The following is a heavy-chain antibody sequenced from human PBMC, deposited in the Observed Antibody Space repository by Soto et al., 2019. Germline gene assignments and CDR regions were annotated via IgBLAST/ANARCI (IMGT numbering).Heavy chain of an antibody. Sequence: GASVKVSCKAPGGTFSSYTISWVRQAPGQGLEWMGRIIPIFGTANYAQKFQGRVTITADESTSTAYMELSSLRSEDTAVYYWAYGYCISTSCHDYYYYVIDVCGQGTTVPGSS. CDR2: IIPIFGTA. J-gene: IGHJ6*02. D-gene: IGHD2-2*01. CDR3: AYGYCISTSCHDYYYYVIDV. CDR1: GGTFSSYT. V-gene: IGHV1-69*13.